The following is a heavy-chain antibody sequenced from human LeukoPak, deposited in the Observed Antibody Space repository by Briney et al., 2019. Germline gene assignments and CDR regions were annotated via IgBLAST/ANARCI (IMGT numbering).Heavy chain of an antibody. CDR3: GRDFGLIGTKRSFDI. CDR1: GFTFSDYY. D-gene: IGHD1-7*01. J-gene: IGHJ3*02. V-gene: IGHV3-11*01. Sequence: PGGTLRLSCAASGFTFSDYYMGWIRQGPGKGVERVSYISGSGSIIFYADSVKGRFTISRDNAKNSLYLQMNSLRAEDTAVYYCGRDFGLIGTKRSFDIWGQGTMVTVSS. CDR2: ISGSGSII.